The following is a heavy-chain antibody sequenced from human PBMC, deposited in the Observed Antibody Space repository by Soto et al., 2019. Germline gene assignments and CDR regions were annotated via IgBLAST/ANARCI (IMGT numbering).Heavy chain of an antibody. V-gene: IGHV3-48*02. Sequence: GGSLRLSCAASGFTFSSYSMNWVRQAPGKGLEWVSYISSSSSTIYYADSVKGRFTISGDNAKNSLYLQMNSLRDEDTAVYYCVRDPFWGGGCDPWYFDYWGQGTVVTVSS. CDR1: GFTFSSYS. D-gene: IGHD2-21*02. J-gene: IGHJ4*02. CDR3: VRDPFWGGGCDPWYFDY. CDR2: ISSSSSTI.